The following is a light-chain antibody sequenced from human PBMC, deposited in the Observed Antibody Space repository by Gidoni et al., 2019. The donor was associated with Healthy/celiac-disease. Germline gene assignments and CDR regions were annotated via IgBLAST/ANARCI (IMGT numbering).Light chain of an antibody. Sequence: DIQMTQSPSSLPASVGDRVTITCRASQSISSYLNWYQQKPGKAPKLLIYAASSLQSGVPSRFSGSGSGTDFTLTISSLQPEDFATYYCQQSYSTPQTFXXXTKLEIK. CDR3: QQSYSTPQT. CDR1: QSISSY. J-gene: IGKJ2*01. V-gene: IGKV1-39*01. CDR2: AAS.